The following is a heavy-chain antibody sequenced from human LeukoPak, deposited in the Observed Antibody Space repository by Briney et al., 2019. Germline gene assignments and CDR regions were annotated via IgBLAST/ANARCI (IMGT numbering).Heavy chain of an antibody. V-gene: IGHV3-30*18. D-gene: IGHD6-13*01. CDR1: GFTFSSYG. CDR3: AKPLYGSSSPSPNRHYYYGKDV. CDR2: ISYDGSNK. Sequence: GGSLRLSCAASGFTFSSYGMHWVRQAPGKGLEWVAVISYDGSNKYYADSVKGRFTISRDNSKNTLYLQMNSLRAEDTAVYYCAKPLYGSSSPSPNRHYYYGKDVWGKGTTVTVSS. J-gene: IGHJ6*04.